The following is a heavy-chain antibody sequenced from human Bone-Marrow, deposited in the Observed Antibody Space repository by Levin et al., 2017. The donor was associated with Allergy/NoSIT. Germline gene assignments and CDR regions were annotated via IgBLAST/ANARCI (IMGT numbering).Heavy chain of an antibody. Sequence: SQTLSLTCTVSGGSIGYYYWSWIRQSPGKGLEWIGNIYNSGSTNYNPSLKSRVTISVDPSKNQFSLKLYSVTAADTAVYYCARRGHDFGDFVFDYWGQGTLVTVSS. CDR3: ARRGHDFGDFVFDY. CDR1: GGSIGYYY. D-gene: IGHD4-17*01. CDR2: IYNSGST. J-gene: IGHJ4*02. V-gene: IGHV4-59*08.